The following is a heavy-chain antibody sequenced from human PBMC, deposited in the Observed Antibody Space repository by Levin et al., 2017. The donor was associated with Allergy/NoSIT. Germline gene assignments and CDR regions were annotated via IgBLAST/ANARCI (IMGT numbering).Heavy chain of an antibody. Sequence: PSETLSLTCAVYGGSFSGYYWSWIRQPPGKGLEWIGEINHSGSTNYNPSLKSRVTISVDTSKNQFSLKLSSVTAADTAVYYCARAPRGKYYYGSGTNDYWGQGTLVTVSS. J-gene: IGHJ4*02. CDR3: ARAPRGKYYYGSGTNDY. V-gene: IGHV4-34*01. CDR1: GGSFSGYY. D-gene: IGHD3-10*01. CDR2: INHSGST.